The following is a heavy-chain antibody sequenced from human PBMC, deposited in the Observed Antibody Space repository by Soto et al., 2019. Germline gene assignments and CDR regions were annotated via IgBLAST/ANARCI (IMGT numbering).Heavy chain of an antibody. Sequence: PGGSLRLSCAASGFTFSSYAMHWVRQAPGKGLEWVAVISYDGSNKYYADSVKGRFTISRDNSKNTLYLQMNSLRAEDTAVYYCARDQYGDYGVGLYWGQGTLVTVSS. CDR2: ISYDGSNK. J-gene: IGHJ4*02. V-gene: IGHV3-30-3*01. D-gene: IGHD4-17*01. CDR1: GFTFSSYA. CDR3: ARDQYGDYGVGLY.